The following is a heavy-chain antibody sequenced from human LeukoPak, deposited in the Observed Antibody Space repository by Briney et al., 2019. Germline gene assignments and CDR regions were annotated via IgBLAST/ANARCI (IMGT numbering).Heavy chain of an antibody. CDR2: ISGSGGST. Sequence: GGSLRLSCAASGFTFSSYWMSWVRQAPGKGLEWVSAISGSGGSTYYADSVKGRFTISRDNSKNTLYLQMNSLRAEDTAVYYCAKAWYSSSWFRYYFDYWGQGTLVTVSS. J-gene: IGHJ4*02. CDR1: GFTFSSYW. V-gene: IGHV3-23*01. CDR3: AKAWYSSSWFRYYFDY. D-gene: IGHD6-13*01.